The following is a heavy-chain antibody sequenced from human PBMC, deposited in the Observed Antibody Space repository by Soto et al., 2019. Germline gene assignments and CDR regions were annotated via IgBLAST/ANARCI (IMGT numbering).Heavy chain of an antibody. Sequence: SETLSLTCTVFGGSVSIGDYLWSWIRQRPGKGLEWIGYIHDSGDTYYNPSLKSRVTISLDTSKNQFSLKVTSMTAADTAVYFCARARGGDSGDYASLFDRWGQGNLVTVSS. J-gene: IGHJ5*02. V-gene: IGHV4-30-4*01. CDR3: ARARGGDSGDYASLFDR. CDR2: IHDSGDT. CDR1: GGSVSIGDYL. D-gene: IGHD4-17*01.